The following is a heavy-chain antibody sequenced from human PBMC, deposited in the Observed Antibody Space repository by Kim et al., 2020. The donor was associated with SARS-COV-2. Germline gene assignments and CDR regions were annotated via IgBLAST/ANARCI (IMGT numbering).Heavy chain of an antibody. CDR1: GGSVSSSNYY. CDR3: ARLEYSSSSRLFDP. V-gene: IGHV4-39*02. Sequence: SETLSLICTVSGGSVSSSNYYWGWIRQPPGKGLEWIGNIYYTGVTYYNPSLKSRVTISVDTSKNHFSLKLSSLTAADTAAYYCARLEYSSSSRLFDPWGQGTLVTVSS. J-gene: IGHJ5*02. CDR2: IYYTGVT. D-gene: IGHD6-6*01.